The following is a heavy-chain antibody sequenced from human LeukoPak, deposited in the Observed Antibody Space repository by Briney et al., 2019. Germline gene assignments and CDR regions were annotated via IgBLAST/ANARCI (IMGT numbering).Heavy chain of an antibody. Sequence: PGGSLRLSCAASGFTFSSYSMHWVRQAPGKGLEWVSSSSGRGIIAHHADSVRGRFTISRDNSRNTLYLQMNNLRVEDTALYYCATQIPAGDLREDYYYMDVWGKGTTVSVSS. CDR1: GFTFSSYS. D-gene: IGHD2-2*01. CDR2: SSGRGIIA. V-gene: IGHV3-23*01. J-gene: IGHJ6*03. CDR3: ATQIPAGDLREDYYYMDV.